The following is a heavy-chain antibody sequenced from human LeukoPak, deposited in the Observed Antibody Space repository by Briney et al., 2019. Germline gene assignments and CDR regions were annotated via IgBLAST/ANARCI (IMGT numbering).Heavy chain of an antibody. D-gene: IGHD2-15*01. J-gene: IGHJ5*02. CDR1: GGSFSGYY. V-gene: IGHV4-34*01. CDR3: ARGGYCSGGSCYGWLREGSNWFDP. CDR2: INHSGST. Sequence: SETLSLTCAVYGGSFSGYYWSWIRQPPGKGLEWIGEINHSGSTNYNPSLKSRVTISVDTSKNQFSLKLSSVTAADTAVYYCARGGYCSGGSCYGWLREGSNWFDPWGQGTLVTVSS.